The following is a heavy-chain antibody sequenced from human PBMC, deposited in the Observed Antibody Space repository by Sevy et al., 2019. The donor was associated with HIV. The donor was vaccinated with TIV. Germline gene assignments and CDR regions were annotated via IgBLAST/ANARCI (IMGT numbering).Heavy chain of an antibody. V-gene: IGHV4-39*01. CDR1: GGSISSSSYY. CDR3: ARVGGYCSGGSCYPIFDY. Sequence: SETLSLTCTVSGGSISSSSYYWVWIRQPPGKGLEWIGSIYYSGSTYYNPSLKSRVTISVDTSKNQFSLKLSSVTAADTAVYYCARVGGYCSGGSCYPIFDYWGQGTLVTVSS. CDR2: IYYSGST. J-gene: IGHJ4*02. D-gene: IGHD2-15*01.